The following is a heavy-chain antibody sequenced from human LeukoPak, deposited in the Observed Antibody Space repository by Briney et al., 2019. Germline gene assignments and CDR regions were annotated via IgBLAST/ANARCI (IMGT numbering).Heavy chain of an antibody. CDR3: ARVHDYGDSPFDY. CDR2: IIPILGIA. CDR1: GGTFSSYA. D-gene: IGHD4-17*01. J-gene: IGHJ4*02. Sequence: SVKVSCKASGGTFSSYAISWVRQAPGQGLEWMGRIIPILGIANYAQKFQGRVTITADKPTSTAYMELSSLRSEDTAVYYCARVHDYGDSPFDYWGQGTLVTVSS. V-gene: IGHV1-69*04.